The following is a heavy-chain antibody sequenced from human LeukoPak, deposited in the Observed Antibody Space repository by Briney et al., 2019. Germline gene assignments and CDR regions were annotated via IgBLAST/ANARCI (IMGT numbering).Heavy chain of an antibody. J-gene: IGHJ4*02. V-gene: IGHV1-3*04. CDR2: INTGNGNT. Sequence: APVKVSCRASGGTFSSYAISWVRQAPGQRLEWMGWINTGNGNTKYSQKFQGRVTITRATSASTAYMELSSLRSEDTAVYYCARVGYSGYDSRPVFNYWGQGTLVTVSS. D-gene: IGHD5-12*01. CDR1: GGTFSSYA. CDR3: ARVGYSGYDSRPVFNY.